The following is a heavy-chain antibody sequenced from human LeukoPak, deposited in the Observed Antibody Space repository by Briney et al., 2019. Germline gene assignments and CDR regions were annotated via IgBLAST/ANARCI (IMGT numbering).Heavy chain of an antibody. Sequence: ASVKVSCKASGYTFTSYGISWVRQAPGQGLEWMGWISAYNGNTNYAQKLQGRVTMTTDTSTSTAYMELRSLRSDDSAVYYCAKGSVLLRYFDLRYYFDYWGQGTLVTVSS. CDR2: ISAYNGNT. V-gene: IGHV1-18*01. CDR3: AKGSVLLRYFDLRYYFDY. D-gene: IGHD3-9*01. CDR1: GYTFTSYG. J-gene: IGHJ4*02.